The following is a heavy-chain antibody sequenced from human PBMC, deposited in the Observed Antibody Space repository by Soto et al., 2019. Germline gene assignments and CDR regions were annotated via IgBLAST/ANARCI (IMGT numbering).Heavy chain of an antibody. V-gene: IGHV3-11*04. CDR2: ISSSSSTI. D-gene: IGHD6-13*01. CDR3: ARHPERIAEIGWFDP. CDR1: GFTFGDYY. J-gene: IGHJ5*02. Sequence: GGSLRPSCAASGFTFGDYYVSWIRQAPGKGLEWVSYISSSSSTIYYADSVKGRFTISRDNAKNSLYLQMNSLRAEDTAVYYCARHPERIAEIGWFDPWGQGTLVTVSS.